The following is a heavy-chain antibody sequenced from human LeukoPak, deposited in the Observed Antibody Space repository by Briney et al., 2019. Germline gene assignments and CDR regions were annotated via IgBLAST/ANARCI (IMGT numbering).Heavy chain of an antibody. Sequence: SETLSLPCTVSGGSISSYYWSWIRQPAGKGLEWIGRIYTSGSTNYNPALNRRVTMLVDTSKNQFSLKLSSVTAADTAVYYCARSRHKVRSSWYSTPDAFDIWGQGTMVTVSS. D-gene: IGHD6-13*01. J-gene: IGHJ3*02. CDR3: ARSRHKVRSSWYSTPDAFDI. CDR2: IYTSGST. CDR1: GGSISSYY. V-gene: IGHV4-4*07.